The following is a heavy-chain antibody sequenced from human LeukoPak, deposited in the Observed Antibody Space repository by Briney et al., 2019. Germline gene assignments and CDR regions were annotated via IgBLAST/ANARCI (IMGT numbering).Heavy chain of an antibody. J-gene: IGHJ5*02. CDR3: ARRAYYDFWSGRYWFDP. CDR1: GGSISSYY. CDR2: IYYSGST. Sequence: SXXLSLTCTVSGGSISSYYWSWIRQPPGKGLEWIGYIYYSGSTNYNPSLKSRVTISVDTSKNQFSLKLSSVTAADTAVYYCARRAYYDFWSGRYWFDPWGQGTLVTVSS. D-gene: IGHD3-3*01. V-gene: IGHV4-59*08.